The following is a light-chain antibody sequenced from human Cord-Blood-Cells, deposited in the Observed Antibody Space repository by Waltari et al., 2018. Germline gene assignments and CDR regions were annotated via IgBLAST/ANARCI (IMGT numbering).Light chain of an antibody. CDR2: DAS. Sequence: EIVLTQSTATLSLSPGERATLSCRASQSVSSYLAWYQQKPGQAPRRLIYDASNRATGIPARFSGIGSMTDCTLTISSLEPEDFAVYYCQQRSNGPPITFCQGTRLEIK. CDR3: QQRSNGPPIT. CDR1: QSVSSY. V-gene: IGKV3-11*01. J-gene: IGKJ5*01.